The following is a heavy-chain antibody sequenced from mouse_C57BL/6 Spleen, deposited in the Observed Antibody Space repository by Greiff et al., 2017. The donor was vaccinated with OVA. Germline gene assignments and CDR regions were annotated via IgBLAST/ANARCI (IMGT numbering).Heavy chain of an antibody. Sequence: QVQLQQSGAELVKPGASVKLSCKASGYTFTSYWMQWVKQRPGQGLEWIGEIDPSDSYTNYNQKFKGKATLTVDTSSSTAYMQLSSLTSEDSAVYYCARGGGSSQFAYWGQGTLVTVSA. V-gene: IGHV1-50*01. J-gene: IGHJ3*01. CDR1: GYTFTSYW. CDR3: ARGGGSSQFAY. CDR2: IDPSDSYT. D-gene: IGHD1-1*01.